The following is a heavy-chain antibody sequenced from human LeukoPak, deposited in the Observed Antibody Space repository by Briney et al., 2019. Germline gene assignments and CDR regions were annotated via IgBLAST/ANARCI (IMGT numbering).Heavy chain of an antibody. CDR3: AKVRSSDWRDAFNG. V-gene: IGHV3-23*01. J-gene: IGHJ3*01. CDR1: GFSFGSYA. D-gene: IGHD6-25*01. CDR2: ISGSGAST. Sequence: GGSLRLSRAASGFSFGSYAMSWVRQAPGKGLEWVSVISGSGASTSYADSVKGRFTISRDNSKNTVYVQMNSLRAEDAALYYCAKVRSSDWRDAFNGWGPGTMVSVSS.